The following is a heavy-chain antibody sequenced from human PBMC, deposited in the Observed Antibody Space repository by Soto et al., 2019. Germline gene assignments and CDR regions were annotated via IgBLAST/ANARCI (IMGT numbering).Heavy chain of an antibody. CDR3: ARRPPPQYYDFWSGYYDGVSWFDP. Sequence: SETLSLTCTVSGGSISSSSYYWGWIRQPPGKGLEWIGSIYYSGSTYYNPSLKSRVTISVDTSKNQFSLKLSSVTAADTAVYYCARRPPPQYYDFWSGYYDGVSWFDPWGQGTLVTVSS. D-gene: IGHD3-3*01. V-gene: IGHV4-39*01. CDR2: IYYSGST. CDR1: GGSISSSSYY. J-gene: IGHJ5*02.